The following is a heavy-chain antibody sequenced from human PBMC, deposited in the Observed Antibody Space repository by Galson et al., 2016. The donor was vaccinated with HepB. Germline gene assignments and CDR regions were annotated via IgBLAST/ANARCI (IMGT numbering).Heavy chain of an antibody. CDR1: GYTFTSYA. J-gene: IGHJ4*02. V-gene: IGHV1-3*01. Sequence: SVKVSCKASGYTFTSYAMHWVRQAPGQRLEWLGCTHAGNGKTHYSQKLQGRVTITWDKSASTAYMELSSLRSEDTAFYYCASGPQSGGYWGQGTLVTVSS. D-gene: IGHD2-15*01. CDR3: ASGPQSGGY. CDR2: THAGNGKT.